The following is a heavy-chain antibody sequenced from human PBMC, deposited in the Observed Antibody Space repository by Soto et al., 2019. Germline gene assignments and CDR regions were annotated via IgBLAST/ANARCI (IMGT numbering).Heavy chain of an antibody. CDR2: ISYSGTT. CDR1: GGSISVYY. V-gene: IGHV4-59*01. J-gene: IGHJ4*02. CDR3: ARTTAVPNTLRSRYFFDY. Sequence: SETLSLTCTVSGGSISVYYWNWIRQSPGKGLEWIGYISYSGTTKYNPSLKSRVTISVDTSKNQFSLKLSSVTAADTAVYYCARTTAVPNTLRSRYFFDYWGQGTLVTV. D-gene: IGHD4-17*01.